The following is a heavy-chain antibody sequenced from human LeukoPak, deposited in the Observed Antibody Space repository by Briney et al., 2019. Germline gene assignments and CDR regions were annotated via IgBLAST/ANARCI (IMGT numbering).Heavy chain of an antibody. V-gene: IGHV3-30*18. CDR3: AKTSVCSGGGCYYDGIDI. Sequence: PGGSLRLSCAASGFGFSTYGMHWVRQAPGKGLEWVAMISYDGSNKYYADSVKGRFTTSRDNSKNTLYLQMSSLRLEDTAVYYCAKTSVCSGGGCYYDGIDIWGQGTMVTVSS. CDR2: ISYDGSNK. J-gene: IGHJ3*02. CDR1: GFGFSTYG. D-gene: IGHD2-21*01.